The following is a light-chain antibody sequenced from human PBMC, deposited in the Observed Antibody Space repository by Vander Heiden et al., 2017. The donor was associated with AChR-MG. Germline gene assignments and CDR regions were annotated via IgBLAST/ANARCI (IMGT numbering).Light chain of an antibody. V-gene: IGLV2-14*03. J-gene: IGLJ2*01. CDR1: SSDVGGYNY. CDR2: DFS. Sequence: QSALPQPAYVSGSPGQSITISCTGTSSDVGGYNYVSWYQQHPGEATKLMIYDFSNRPSGVANRFSGSKSGNTASLTISGLQAEDEADYYCSSYTSSSTLEVVFGGGTKLTVL. CDR3: SSYTSSSTLEVV.